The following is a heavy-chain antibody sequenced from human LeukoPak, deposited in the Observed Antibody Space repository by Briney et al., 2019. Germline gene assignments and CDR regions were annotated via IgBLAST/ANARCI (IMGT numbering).Heavy chain of an antibody. CDR2: ISGSGGST. V-gene: IGHV3-23*01. D-gene: IGHD3/OR15-3a*01. J-gene: IGHJ4*02. CDR1: GFTFSSYW. CDR3: AKWTGNSVNFDY. Sequence: GGSLRLSCAASGFTFSSYWMSWVRQAPGKGLEWVSTISGSGGSTYYADYVKGRFTISRDNSKNTVHLHMNSLSAEDTAVYYCAKWTGNSVNFDYWGQGTLVTVSS.